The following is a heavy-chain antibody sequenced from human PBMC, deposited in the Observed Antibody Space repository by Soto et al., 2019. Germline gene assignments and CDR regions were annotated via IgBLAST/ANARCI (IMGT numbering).Heavy chain of an antibody. V-gene: IGHV1-69*13. J-gene: IGHJ4*02. CDR2: IFPIFGTA. CDR1: GDAFVSYA. D-gene: IGHD6-19*01. CDR3: ARDSSSGWNPYSDY. Sequence: GTSVEVSWEACGDAFVSYARRWVRQAPGQGLEWMGGIFPIFGTANYAQKFQGRVTITADESTSTAYMELSSLRSEDTAVYYCARDSSSGWNPYSDYWGQGTLVTVSS.